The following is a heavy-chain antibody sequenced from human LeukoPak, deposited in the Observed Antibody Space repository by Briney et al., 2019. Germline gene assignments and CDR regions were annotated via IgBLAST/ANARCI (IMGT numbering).Heavy chain of an antibody. J-gene: IGHJ1*01. Sequence: ASVKVSCKASGYTFTSYYMHWVRQAPGRGLEWMGIINPSGGSTSYAQKFQGRVTMTRDTSTSTVYMELSSLRSEDTAVYYCARDFYYDSSGYSEYFQHWGQGTLVTVSS. CDR1: GYTFTSYY. V-gene: IGHV1-46*01. D-gene: IGHD3-22*01. CDR2: INPSGGST. CDR3: ARDFYYDSSGYSEYFQH.